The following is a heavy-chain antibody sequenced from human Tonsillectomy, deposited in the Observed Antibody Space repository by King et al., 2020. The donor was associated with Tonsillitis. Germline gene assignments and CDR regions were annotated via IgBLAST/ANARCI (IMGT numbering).Heavy chain of an antibody. CDR1: GGSISSSSYY. CDR2: IYYSGST. J-gene: IGHJ4*02. V-gene: IGHV4-39*07. Sequence: QLQESGPGLVKPSETLSLTCTVSGGSISSSSYYWGWIRQPPGKGLEWIGGIYYSGSTYYNPSLNSRVTISVDTSKNQFSLKLSSVTAADTAVYYCASAYYDYVWGSYYFDYWDQGTLVTVSS. D-gene: IGHD3-16*01. CDR3: ASAYYDYVWGSYYFDY.